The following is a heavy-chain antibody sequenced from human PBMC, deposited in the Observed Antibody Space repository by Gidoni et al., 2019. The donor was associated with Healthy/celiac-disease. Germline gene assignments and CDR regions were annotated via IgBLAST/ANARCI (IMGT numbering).Heavy chain of an antibody. CDR3: ARWWDYYYYMDV. V-gene: IGHV3-11*01. J-gene: IGHJ6*03. CDR1: GFTFSDYY. D-gene: IGHD2-15*01. Sequence: QVQLVASGGGLVKPGGSLSLSCAAPGFTFSDYYMSWIRQAPGKGLEWVSYISSSGSTIYYADSVKGRFTISRDNAKNSLYLQMNSLRAEDTAVYYCARWWDYYYYMDVWGKGTTVTVSS. CDR2: ISSSGSTI.